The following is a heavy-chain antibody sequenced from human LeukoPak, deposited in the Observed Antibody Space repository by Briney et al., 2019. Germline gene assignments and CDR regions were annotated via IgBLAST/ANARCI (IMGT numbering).Heavy chain of an antibody. CDR1: GFTFSTYW. CDR3: AKVMKGSERLTMVRGVIIKTAGLYYMDV. Sequence: PGGSLRLSCAASGFTFSTYWMHWVRQAPGKGLEWVSSISASGGSTNYADSVKGRFTISRDNSKNTVYLQMNSLRAEDTDVYYCAKVMKGSERLTMVRGVIIKTAGLYYMDVWGKGTTVTVSS. V-gene: IGHV3-23*01. CDR2: ISASGGST. D-gene: IGHD3-10*01. J-gene: IGHJ6*03.